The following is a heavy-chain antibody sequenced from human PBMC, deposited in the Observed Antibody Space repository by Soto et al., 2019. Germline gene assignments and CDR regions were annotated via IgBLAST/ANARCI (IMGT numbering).Heavy chain of an antibody. Sequence: EVQLLESGGGLVQPGGSLRLSCAAPGFTFSSYAMSWVRQAPGKGLEWVSAISVSGGSTYYADSVKGRFTISRDNSKNTLYLQMNSLRAEDTAVYYCAKGSGSSWFSSWGQGTLVTVSS. CDR3: AKGSGSSWFSS. CDR1: GFTFSSYA. D-gene: IGHD6-13*01. V-gene: IGHV3-23*01. J-gene: IGHJ4*02. CDR2: ISVSGGST.